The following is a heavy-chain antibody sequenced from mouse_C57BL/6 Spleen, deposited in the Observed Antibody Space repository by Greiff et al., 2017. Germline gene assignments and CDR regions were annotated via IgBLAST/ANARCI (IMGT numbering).Heavy chain of an antibody. V-gene: IGHV3-6*01. CDR3: ASYYYGSTY. D-gene: IGHD1-1*01. CDR1: GYSITSGYY. CDR2: ISYDGSN. J-gene: IGHJ2*01. Sequence: DVQLQESGPGLVKPSQSLSLTCSVTGYSITSGYYWNWIRQFPGNKLEWMGYISYDGSNNYNPSLKNRISITRDTSKNQFFLKLNSVTTEDTATYYCASYYYGSTYWGQGTTLTVSS.